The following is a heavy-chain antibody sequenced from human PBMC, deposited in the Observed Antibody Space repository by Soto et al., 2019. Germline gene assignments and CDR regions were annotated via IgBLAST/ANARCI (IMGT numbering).Heavy chain of an antibody. V-gene: IGHV3-30-3*01. CDR3: ARDTGPNGYNYYYFGMDV. Sequence: QVHLVESGGGVVQPGRSLRLSCAASGFTFSNSAMHWVRQAPGKGLEWVAVISYDGSDKYNANSVKGRFTISRDNSKNTLYLQMNSLRAEDTAVYYCARDTGPNGYNYYYFGMDVWGQGTTVTVSS. CDR2: ISYDGSDK. J-gene: IGHJ6*02. CDR1: GFTFSNSA. D-gene: IGHD5-18*01.